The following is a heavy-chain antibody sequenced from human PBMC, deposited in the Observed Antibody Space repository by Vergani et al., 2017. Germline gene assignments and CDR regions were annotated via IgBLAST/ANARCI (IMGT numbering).Heavy chain of an antibody. V-gene: IGHV3-53*02. CDR1: GFTVSSNY. D-gene: IGHD2-2*01. Sequence: EVQLVETGGGLIQPGGSLRLSCAASGFTVSSNYMSWVRQAPGKGLEWVSVIYSGGSTYYAASVKGRFTISRDNSKNTLYLQMNRLIAEHTAVYYCARVPINDFLFDYWGQGTLVTVSS. J-gene: IGHJ4*02. CDR3: ARVPINDFLFDY. CDR2: IYSGGST.